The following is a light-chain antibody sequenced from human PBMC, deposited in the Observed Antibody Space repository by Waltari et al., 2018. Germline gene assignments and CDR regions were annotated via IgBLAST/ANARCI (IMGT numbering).Light chain of an antibody. V-gene: IGKV3-20*01. J-gene: IGKJ4*01. CDR1: QTVPLNY. CDR3: QQYATSPLT. CDR2: DAS. Sequence: EIVLTQSPGTLSLPPGERATLSCRASQTVPLNYLAWYQQKPGQAPRLLIYDASSRATGIPDRFSGSESVTDFTLTSRRLEPEDFAVYYCQQYATSPLTFGGGTKVEIK.